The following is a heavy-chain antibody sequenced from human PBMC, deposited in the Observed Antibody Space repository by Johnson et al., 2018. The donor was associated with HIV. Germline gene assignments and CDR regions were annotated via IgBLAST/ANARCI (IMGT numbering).Heavy chain of an antibody. CDR3: LFGGYSYGLAFDI. J-gene: IGHJ3*02. V-gene: IGHV3-53*01. D-gene: IGHD5-18*01. CDR1: GFTVSSNY. CDR2: IYSGGST. Sequence: VQLVESGGGLIQPGGSLRLSCAASGFTVSSNYMSWVRQAPGKGLEWVSVIYSGGSTYYADSVKGRFTISRDNSKNTLYLQMNSLRAEDTAVYYCLFGGYSYGLAFDICGQGTMVTVSS.